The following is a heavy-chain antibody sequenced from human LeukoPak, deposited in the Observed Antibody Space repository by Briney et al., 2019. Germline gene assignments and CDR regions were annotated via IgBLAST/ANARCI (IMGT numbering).Heavy chain of an antibody. CDR1: GFTFNSYG. Sequence: GGSLRLSCAASGFTFNSYGMHWVRQAPGKGLEWVAVISYDGNDKFYRDSVKGRFTISRDNSKNTLYLQMNSLRAEDMAVYYCARVRGSGIFDYWGQGTLVTVSS. V-gene: IGHV3-30*03. CDR2: ISYDGNDK. D-gene: IGHD3-10*01. J-gene: IGHJ4*02. CDR3: ARVRGSGIFDY.